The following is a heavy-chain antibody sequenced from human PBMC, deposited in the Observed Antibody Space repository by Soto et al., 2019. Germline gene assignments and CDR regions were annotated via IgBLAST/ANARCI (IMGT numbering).Heavy chain of an antibody. J-gene: IGHJ4*02. V-gene: IGHV4-4*02. D-gene: IGHD1-7*01. CDR3: ASRDPGTSVDY. Sequence: SETLSLTFAVSGGSFTSNNWWTWVRQPPGQGLEWIGEIYRTGSTNYNPSLKSRVTISLDKSENQFSLKVTSLTAADTAVYYCASRDPGTSVDYWGQGTLVTVSS. CDR2: IYRTGST. CDR1: GGSFTSNNW.